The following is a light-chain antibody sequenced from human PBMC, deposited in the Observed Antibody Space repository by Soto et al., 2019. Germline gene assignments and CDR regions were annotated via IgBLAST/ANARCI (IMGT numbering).Light chain of an antibody. CDR1: QSISTW. J-gene: IGKJ1*01. Sequence: DIQMTQSPSTLSASVGDRVTITCRASQSISTWLAWYQQKPGKAPKLLIYDVSLLQSGVPSRFSGSGSGTEFILTISSLQPDDSETYYCQQYNTYWTFGPGTKVEIK. V-gene: IGKV1-5*01. CDR3: QQYNTYWT. CDR2: DVS.